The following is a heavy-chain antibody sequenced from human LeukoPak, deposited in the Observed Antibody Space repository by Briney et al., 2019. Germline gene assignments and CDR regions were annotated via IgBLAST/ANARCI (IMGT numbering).Heavy chain of an antibody. J-gene: IGHJ6*03. V-gene: IGHV3-30*02. Sequence: GESLRLSCAASGFIFSDYGMHWVRQAPGKGLEWVAFIRYDGSHKYYADSWKGRVTISRDNSNNTLHLQMSSLRVEDTAVYFCAKLLSTTNNFYYYYMDVWGKGTTVTVSS. CDR3: AKLLSTTNNFYYYYMDV. CDR2: IRYDGSHK. CDR1: GFIFSDYG. D-gene: IGHD3-16*02.